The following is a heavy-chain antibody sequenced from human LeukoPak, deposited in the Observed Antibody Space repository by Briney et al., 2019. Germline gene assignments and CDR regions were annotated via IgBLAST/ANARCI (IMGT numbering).Heavy chain of an antibody. CDR2: IRSDGSHQ. CDR3: AKPSGSAFDF. J-gene: IGHJ4*02. CDR1: GFIFNTYD. Sequence: GGSLRLSCGASGFIFNTYDMPWVRQAPGKGLEWVSFIRSDGSHQFYVDSVKGRFTISRDNAKNTVFLQMNSLRVEDTAVYYCAKPSGSAFDFWGQGTRVTVSS. V-gene: IGHV3-30*02. D-gene: IGHD1-26*01.